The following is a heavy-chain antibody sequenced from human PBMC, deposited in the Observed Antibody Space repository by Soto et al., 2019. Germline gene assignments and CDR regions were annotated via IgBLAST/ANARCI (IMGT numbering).Heavy chain of an antibody. CDR3: ARRYCSGGSCVPGMDV. CDR1: GFTFSSYA. V-gene: IGHV3-30-3*01. D-gene: IGHD2-15*01. CDR2: ISYDGSNK. J-gene: IGHJ6*02. Sequence: VQLVESGGGVVQPGRSLRLSCAASGFTFSSYAMHWVRQAPGKGLEWVAVISYDGSNKYYADSVKGRFTISRDNSKNTLYLQMNSLRAEDTAVYYCARRYCSGGSCVPGMDVWGQGTTVTVSS.